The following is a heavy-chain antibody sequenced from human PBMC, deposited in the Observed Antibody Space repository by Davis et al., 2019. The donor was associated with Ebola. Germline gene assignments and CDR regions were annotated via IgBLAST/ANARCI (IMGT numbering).Heavy chain of an antibody. CDR2: IWYDGSNK. Sequence: GESLKISCAASGFTFSTYTMNWVRQAPGKGLEWVAVIWYDGSNKYYADSVKGRFTISRDNSKNTLYLQMNSLRAEDTAVYYCARDKSFVGGFDYWGQGTLVTVSS. CDR1: GFTFSTYT. J-gene: IGHJ4*02. CDR3: ARDKSFVGGFDY. D-gene: IGHD2-15*01. V-gene: IGHV3-33*08.